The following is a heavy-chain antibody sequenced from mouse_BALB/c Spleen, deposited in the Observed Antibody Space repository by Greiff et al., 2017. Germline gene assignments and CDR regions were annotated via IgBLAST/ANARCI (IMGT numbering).Heavy chain of an antibody. J-gene: IGHJ2*01. CDR2: INPYNDGT. D-gene: IGHD1-1*01. CDR3: ARSHYGSSYGGYFDY. CDR1: GYTFTSYV. V-gene: IGHV1-14*01. Sequence: VQLQESGPELVKPGASVKMSCKASGYTFTSYVMHWVKQKPGQGLEWIGYINPYNDGTKYNEKFKGKATLTSDKSSSTAYMELSSLTSEDSAVYYCARSHYGSSYGGYFDYWGQGTTLTVSS.